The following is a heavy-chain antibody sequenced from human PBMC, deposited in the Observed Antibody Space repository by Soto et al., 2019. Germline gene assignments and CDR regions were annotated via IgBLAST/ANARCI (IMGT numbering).Heavy chain of an antibody. V-gene: IGHV1-2*04. CDR3: AREGNLGRWIQPLDS. CDR2: INPKSAGT. D-gene: IGHD2-2*03. J-gene: IGHJ4*02. CDR1: GYTFTAYY. Sequence: GASVKVSCKASGYTFTAYYIHWVRQAPGQGLEWMGWINPKSAGTNYAQKFQGWVTMTRDTSISTAYMELSRLRSDDTAVYFCAREGNLGRWIQPLDSWGQGTLVTVSS.